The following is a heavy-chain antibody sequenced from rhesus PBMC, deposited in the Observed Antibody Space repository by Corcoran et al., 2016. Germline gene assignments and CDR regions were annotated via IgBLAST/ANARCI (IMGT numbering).Heavy chain of an antibody. D-gene: IGHD3-34*01. CDR2: IGGDSSYT. CDR1: GFTLSDYE. V-gene: IGHV3-115*02. Sequence: EVQLAESGGGLVPPGGSLRLSCAASGFTLSDYEMHWVRQAPGKGLESVSVIGGDSSYTHYADSGKVLFTISRDNAKNSLSLQMNILRAEDTAVYDCARGDDYYGLDSWGQGVVVTVSS. J-gene: IGHJ6*01. CDR3: ARGDDYYGLDS.